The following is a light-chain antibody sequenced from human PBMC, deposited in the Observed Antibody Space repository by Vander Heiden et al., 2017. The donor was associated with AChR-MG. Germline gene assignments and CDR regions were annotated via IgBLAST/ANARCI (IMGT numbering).Light chain of an antibody. CDR1: QSISSD. J-gene: IGKJ5*01. Sequence: DIQMTQSPSSLSASVGDRVTITCRASQSISSDLNWYQQKPGKAPKPLIYAASSLQSGVPSRFRGSGSGTDFTLTISSLQPEDFATYYCQQRYSTPITFGQGTRLEIK. V-gene: IGKV1-39*01. CDR3: QQRYSTPIT. CDR2: AAS.